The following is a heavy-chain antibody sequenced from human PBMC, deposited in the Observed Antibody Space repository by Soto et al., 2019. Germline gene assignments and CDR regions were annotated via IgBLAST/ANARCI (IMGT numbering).Heavy chain of an antibody. V-gene: IGHV4-59*01. D-gene: IGHD1-20*01. Sequence: SETLSLTCSVSGDAISNYYWSWLRQTPGKGLEWIGCVHDSGSTDYNPSFKGRVSMSLQTSESQFSLNLRSVTAADTATYFCARGTRALITSFFAYWGQGLPVTVSS. CDR2: VHDSGST. CDR3: ARGTRALITSFFAY. J-gene: IGHJ4*02. CDR1: GDAISNYY.